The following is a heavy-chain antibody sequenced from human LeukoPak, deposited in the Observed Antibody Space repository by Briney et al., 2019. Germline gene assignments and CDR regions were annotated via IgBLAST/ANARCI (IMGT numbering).Heavy chain of an antibody. CDR3: ARAGAPYGSGNYYNSDV. CDR1: GASISSYY. J-gene: IGHJ6*02. CDR2: IHHSGGA. D-gene: IGHD3-10*01. Sequence: ASEPLSLTCTLSGASISSYYWSWLRQPPGKGLEWIGYIHHSGGANYNPSLKSRVTISVDTSKNQFSLKLSSVTAADTAVYYCARAGAPYGSGNYYNSDVWGQGTTVTVSS. V-gene: IGHV4-59*01.